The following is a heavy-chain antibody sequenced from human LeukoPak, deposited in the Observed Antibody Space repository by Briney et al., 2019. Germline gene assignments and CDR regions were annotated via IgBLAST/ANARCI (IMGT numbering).Heavy chain of an antibody. Sequence: PGGSLRLSCAASGFTFSSYAMSWVRQAPGKGLEWVSAISGSGGSTYYGDSVKGRFTISRDNSKNTLYLQMKSLRAEDTALYYCAKENSSGWYTGHAFDIWGQGTMVTVSS. CDR3: AKENSSGWYTGHAFDI. CDR1: GFTFSSYA. CDR2: ISGSGGST. J-gene: IGHJ3*02. V-gene: IGHV3-23*01. D-gene: IGHD6-19*01.